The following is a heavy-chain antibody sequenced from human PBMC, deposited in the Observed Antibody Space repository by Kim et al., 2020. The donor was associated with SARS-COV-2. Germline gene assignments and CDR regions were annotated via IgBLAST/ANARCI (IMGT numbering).Heavy chain of an antibody. CDR3: ARGLDYYDSSGYYYFDY. D-gene: IGHD3-22*01. V-gene: IGHV4-34*01. J-gene: IGHJ4*02. Sequence: LKSGVPISVDTSKNQFSLKLSSVTAADTAVYYCARGLDYYDSSGYYYFDYWGQGTLVTVSS.